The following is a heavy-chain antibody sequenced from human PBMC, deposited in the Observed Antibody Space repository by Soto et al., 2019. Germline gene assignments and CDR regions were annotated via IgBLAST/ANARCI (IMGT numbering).Heavy chain of an antibody. CDR1: GYTFTGYY. CDR3: ARVHGKHLSYSSYGMDV. D-gene: IGHD1-1*01. J-gene: IGHJ6*02. Sequence: ASVKVSCKASGYTFTGYYMHWVRQAPGQGLEWMGWINPNSGGTNYAQKFQGRVTMTRDTSISTAYMELSRLRSDDTAGYYCARVHGKHLSYSSYGMDVGGQGTTVTVSS. V-gene: IGHV1-2*02. CDR2: INPNSGGT.